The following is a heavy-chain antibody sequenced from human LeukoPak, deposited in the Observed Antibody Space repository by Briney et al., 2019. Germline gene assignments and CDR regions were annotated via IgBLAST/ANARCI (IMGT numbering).Heavy chain of an antibody. Sequence: PGRSLRLSCAASGFTFSSYAMHWVRQAPGKGLEWVAVISYDGSNKYYADSVKGRFTISRDNSKNTLYLQMNSLRAEDTAVYYCARDRDRPYYDFWSGYRSSFDYWGQGTLVTVSS. CDR1: GFTFSSYA. V-gene: IGHV3-30-3*01. CDR2: ISYDGSNK. D-gene: IGHD3-3*01. CDR3: ARDRDRPYYDFWSGYRSSFDY. J-gene: IGHJ4*02.